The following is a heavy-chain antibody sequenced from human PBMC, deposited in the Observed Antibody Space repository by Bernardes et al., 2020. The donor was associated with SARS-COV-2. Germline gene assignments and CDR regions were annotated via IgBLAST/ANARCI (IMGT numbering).Heavy chain of an antibody. CDR1: GTTFTSSA. CDR2: LIPLFGTT. V-gene: IGHV1-69*01. J-gene: IGHJ3*02. CDR3: ARSGTYPDAFDI. Sequence: SVKVSCKTSGTTFTSSAVIWVRQAPGQGLECMGGLIPLFGTTNYAQNFQGRVTIAADESTSTVYMELSSLRSEDTAMYYCARSGTYPDAFDIWGQGTMVTVSS. D-gene: IGHD1-26*01.